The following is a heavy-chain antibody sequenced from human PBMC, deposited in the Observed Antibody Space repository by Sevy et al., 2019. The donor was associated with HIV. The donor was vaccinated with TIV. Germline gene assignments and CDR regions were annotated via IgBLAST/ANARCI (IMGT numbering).Heavy chain of an antibody. CDR1: GFTFTSYS. Sequence: GGSLRLSCEASGFTFTSYSMNWVRQAPGKGLEWVSSISSYSYISYAASVKGRFTVSRDNAKNSLYLQMSSLRAEDMAVYYCARDGGNYFDYWGQGTLVTVSS. J-gene: IGHJ4*02. V-gene: IGHV3-21*01. CDR3: ARDGGNYFDY. D-gene: IGHD3-16*01. CDR2: ISSYSYI.